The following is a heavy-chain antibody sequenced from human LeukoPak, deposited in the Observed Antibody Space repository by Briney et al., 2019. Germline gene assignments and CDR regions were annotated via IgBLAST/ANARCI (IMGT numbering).Heavy chain of an antibody. CDR3: TRDRGAYNLYDY. CDR2: IKANADGGTT. Sequence: GGSLRLSCVASGFTFNNAWMNWVRQAPGKGLEWVGRIKANADGGTTEYAAPVKGRFTLSRDDSKATLYLQMDSLKTEDTAVYHCTRDRGAYNLYDYWGQGTLVTVSS. CDR1: GFTFNNAW. J-gene: IGHJ4*02. D-gene: IGHD1-1*01. V-gene: IGHV3-15*07.